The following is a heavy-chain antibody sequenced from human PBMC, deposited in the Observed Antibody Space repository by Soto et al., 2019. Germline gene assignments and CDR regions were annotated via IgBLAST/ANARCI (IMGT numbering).Heavy chain of an antibody. CDR1: GFTFKNAW. CDR3: TTGGSMGSGWYGYD. Sequence: EVQLVESGGDLVKPGESLRISCAASGFTFKNAWMTWVRQAPGKGLEWLGRIKSKIDGGATDYAAPVKGRFTISRXDXXNTLFLQMNRLNIEDTGVYYCTTGGSMGSGWYGYDWGQGTLVTVSS. J-gene: IGHJ4*02. CDR2: IKSKIDGGAT. D-gene: IGHD6-19*01. V-gene: IGHV3-15*01.